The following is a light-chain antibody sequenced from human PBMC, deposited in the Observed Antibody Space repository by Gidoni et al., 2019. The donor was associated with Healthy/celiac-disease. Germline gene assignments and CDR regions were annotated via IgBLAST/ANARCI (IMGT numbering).Light chain of an antibody. CDR1: QSISSY. J-gene: IGKJ2*01. CDR3: QQSYSTPYT. V-gene: IGKV1-39*01. Sequence: DIQMTQSPSSLSASVGDSVTITCRASQSISSYVNWYQQKPGKAPKLLIYAASRLQSGVPSRFSGSGSGTDFTLTISRLQPEDFATYYCQQSYSTPYTFGQGTKLEIK. CDR2: AAS.